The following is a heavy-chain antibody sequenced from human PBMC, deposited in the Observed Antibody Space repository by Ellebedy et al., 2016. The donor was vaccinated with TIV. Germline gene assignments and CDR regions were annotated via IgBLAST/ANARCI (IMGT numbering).Heavy chain of an antibody. CDR2: TYSGGNT. Sequence: GGSLRLSCAASGFSVSGDYMSWVRQASGKGPEWVSITYSGGNTYYADSVKGRFTTSRDNSKNPLYLEMNSLGVEDTAVYYCARGATALVIIVWGQGTLVTVSS. D-gene: IGHD5-18*01. J-gene: IGHJ4*02. CDR3: ARGATALVIIV. CDR1: GFSVSGDY. V-gene: IGHV3-53*03.